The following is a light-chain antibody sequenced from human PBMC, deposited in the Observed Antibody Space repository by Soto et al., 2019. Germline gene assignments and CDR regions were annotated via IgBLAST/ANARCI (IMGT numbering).Light chain of an antibody. CDR3: SSFTTRNTLVV. CDR1: SSDVGGYNY. J-gene: IGLJ2*01. CDR2: DVD. Sequence: QSALTQPASVSGSPGQSITISCTGTSSDVGGYNYVSWYQQYPGKAPKLMIYDVDNRPSGVSNRFSGSKSGNTASLTVSGLQAEDEADYYCSSFTTRNTLVVFGGGTKLTVL. V-gene: IGLV2-14*01.